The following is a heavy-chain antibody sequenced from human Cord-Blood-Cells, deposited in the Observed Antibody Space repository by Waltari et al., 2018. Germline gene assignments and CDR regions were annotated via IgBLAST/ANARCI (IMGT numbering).Heavy chain of an antibody. CDR3: ARNSANCSSTSCYYY. D-gene: IGHD2-2*01. J-gene: IGHJ4*02. Sequence: EVQLVQSGAEVKKPGESLKISCKGSGYSFTSYWIGWVRQMPGKGLEWMGIIYPGDSDTRYSPSFQGQVTISADKAIRTAYLQGSSLKASDTAMYYCARNSANCSSTSCYYYWGQGTLVTVSS. CDR2: IYPGDSDT. CDR1: GYSFTSYW. V-gene: IGHV5-51*01.